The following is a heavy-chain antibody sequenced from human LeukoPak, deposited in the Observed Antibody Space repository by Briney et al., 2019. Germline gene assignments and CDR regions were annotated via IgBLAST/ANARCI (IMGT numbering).Heavy chain of an antibody. J-gene: IGHJ4*02. CDR3: AKGPFGVGYYFDY. V-gene: IGHV3-43*01. D-gene: IGHD3-3*01. CDR2: ISWDGGST. Sequence: GGSLRLSCAASGFTFDDYTMHWVRQAPGKGLEWVSLISWDGGSTYYADSVKGRFTITRDNSKNSLYLQMNSLRTEDTALYYCAKGPFGVGYYFDYWGQGTLVTVSS. CDR1: GFTFDDYT.